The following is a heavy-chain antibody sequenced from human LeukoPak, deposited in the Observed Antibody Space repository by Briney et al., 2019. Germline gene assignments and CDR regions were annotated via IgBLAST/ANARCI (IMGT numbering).Heavy chain of an antibody. CDR2: INPNSGGT. Sequence: ASVKVSCKASGYTFTGYYMHWVRQAPGQGLEWMGWINPNSGGTNYAQKFQGRVTMTRDTSISTAYMELSRLRSDDTAVYYCARVADSSGYYPAEYFQHWGQGTLVTVSS. CDR3: ARVADSSGYYPAEYFQH. D-gene: IGHD3-22*01. CDR1: GYTFTGYY. J-gene: IGHJ1*01. V-gene: IGHV1-2*02.